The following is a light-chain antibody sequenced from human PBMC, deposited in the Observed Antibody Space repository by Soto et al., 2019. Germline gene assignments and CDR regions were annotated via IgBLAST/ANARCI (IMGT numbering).Light chain of an antibody. J-gene: IGKJ1*01. CDR3: QHYASLPRT. CDR2: GAS. Sequence: EILLTQSPGTLSLSLGETATLSCRASQSVDSNLAWYQQKPGEAPRLLISGASDRAPGTPDRFRGSGSGTDFTLTISSLEPEDFAVYYCQHYASLPRTFGQGTKVDIK. CDR1: QSVDSN. V-gene: IGKV3-20*01.